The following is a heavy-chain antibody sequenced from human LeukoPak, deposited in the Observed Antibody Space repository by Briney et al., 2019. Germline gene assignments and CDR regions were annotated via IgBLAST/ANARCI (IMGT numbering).Heavy chain of an antibody. V-gene: IGHV3-7*03. CDR1: GFTFSSFW. J-gene: IGHJ4*02. Sequence: PGGSLRLSCAASGFTFSSFWMSRVRQAPGKGLEWVANIKKDGSQKYYVDSVEGRFTISRDNAKNSLYLQMDSLRADDTAVYYCTRVFGGYDVSDYWGQGTLVTVSS. D-gene: IGHD3-3*01. CDR3: TRVFGGYDVSDY. CDR2: IKKDGSQK.